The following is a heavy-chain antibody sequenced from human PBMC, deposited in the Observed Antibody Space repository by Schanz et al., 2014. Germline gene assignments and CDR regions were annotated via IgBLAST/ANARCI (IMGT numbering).Heavy chain of an antibody. CDR3: VRELSGGTFDY. CDR1: GYTFTSNA. J-gene: IGHJ4*02. D-gene: IGHD1-1*01. Sequence: QVHLVQSGSELKKPGASVKVSCKASGYTFTSNALNWVRQAPGQGLEWLGRFTHISQKFQGRVTMTRDTSSTTAYMELNSLRSDDTVVYYCVRELSGGTFDYWGQGALVTVSS. CDR2: FT. V-gene: IGHV1-2*05.